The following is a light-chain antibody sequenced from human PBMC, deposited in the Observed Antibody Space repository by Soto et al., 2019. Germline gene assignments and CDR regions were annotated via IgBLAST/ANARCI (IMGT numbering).Light chain of an antibody. CDR1: QSVSSSY. V-gene: IGKV3-20*01. CDR3: QQFASSPPT. CDR2: GAS. Sequence: EIVLTQSPGTLSLSPGERATLSCRASQSVSSSYLGWYQQKPGQAPRRLIYGASSRATGIPDRFSGSGSGTGFTLTISRLEPEDFALYYCQQFASSPPTFGQGTKVEIK. J-gene: IGKJ1*01.